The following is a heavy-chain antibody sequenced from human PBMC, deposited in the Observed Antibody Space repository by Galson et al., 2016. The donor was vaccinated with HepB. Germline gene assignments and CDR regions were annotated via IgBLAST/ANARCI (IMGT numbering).Heavy chain of an antibody. V-gene: IGHV3-49*03. CDR1: GFTFGDYA. D-gene: IGHD3-10*01. J-gene: IGHJ4*02. CDR3: ARKGSARELLPRVFDC. CDR2: IRSKADGGTT. Sequence: SLRLSCAASGFTFGDYAMSWFRQAPGKGLEWVGFIRSKADGGTTDFAASVKGRFTISRDDSKTLAYLQMNSLTTEDTAVYYCARKGSARELLPRVFDCWGQGALVTVSS.